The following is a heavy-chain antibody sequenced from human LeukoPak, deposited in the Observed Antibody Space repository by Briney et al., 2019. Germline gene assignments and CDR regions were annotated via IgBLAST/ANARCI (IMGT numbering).Heavy chain of an antibody. CDR3: AKAGGWTNYFDY. CDR2: ISAGGGST. Sequence: PGGSLRLSCAASGFTFSSYAMTWVRQAPGKGLEWVSAISAGGGSTYYADSVKGRFTISRDNSKNTLYLQLNSLRAEDTAAYYCAKAGGWTNYFDYWGQGTLVTVSS. J-gene: IGHJ4*02. V-gene: IGHV3-23*01. CDR1: GFTFSSYA. D-gene: IGHD6-19*01.